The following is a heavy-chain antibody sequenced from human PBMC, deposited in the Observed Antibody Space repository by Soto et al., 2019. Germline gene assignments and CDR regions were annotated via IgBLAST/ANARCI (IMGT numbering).Heavy chain of an antibody. CDR3: ARGVSAGVDY. Sequence: QVQLVQSGAEVREAGASVKVSCKASGYSFTSLDINWVRQTAGQGLEWMGWMQPSTGRTDYAQKFQGRVTMTRDTSINTAYMELTTLTSDDTAFYYCARGVSAGVDYWGQGTLVTVSS. CDR2: MQPSTGRT. V-gene: IGHV1-8*01. D-gene: IGHD1-26*01. J-gene: IGHJ4*02. CDR1: GYSFTSLD.